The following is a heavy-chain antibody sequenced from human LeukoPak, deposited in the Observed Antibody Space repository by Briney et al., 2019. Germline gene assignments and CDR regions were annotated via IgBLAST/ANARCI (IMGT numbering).Heavy chain of an antibody. D-gene: IGHD2-2*01. Sequence: ASVKVSCKASGYTFTGYYMHWVRQAPGQGLEWMGWINPNSGGTNYAQKLQGRVTMTTDTSTSTAYMELRSLRSDDTAVYYCASHIVVVPAATPRYGMDVWGQGTTVTVSS. CDR3: ASHIVVVPAATPRYGMDV. V-gene: IGHV1-2*02. J-gene: IGHJ6*02. CDR1: GYTFTGYY. CDR2: INPNSGGT.